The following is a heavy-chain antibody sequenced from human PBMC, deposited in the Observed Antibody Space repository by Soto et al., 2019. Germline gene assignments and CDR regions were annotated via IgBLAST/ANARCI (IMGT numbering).Heavy chain of an antibody. J-gene: IGHJ6*02. CDR3: ARDLVEPIWFGELLLSYYYYGMDV. Sequence: PGGSLRLSCAASGFTFSSYAMHWVRQAPGKGLEWVAVISYDGSNKYYADSVKGRFTISRDNSKNTLYLQMNSLRAEDTAVYYCARDLVEPIWFGELLLSYYYYGMDVWGQGTTVTVSS. D-gene: IGHD3-10*01. CDR2: ISYDGSNK. CDR1: GFTFSSYA. V-gene: IGHV3-30-3*01.